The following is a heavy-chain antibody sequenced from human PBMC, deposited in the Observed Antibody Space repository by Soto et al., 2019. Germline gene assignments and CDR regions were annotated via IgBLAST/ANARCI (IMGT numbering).Heavy chain of an antibody. CDR2: IYYSGST. J-gene: IGHJ5*02. CDR3: ARSGRSIAAAGLNWFDP. Sequence: QLQLQESGPGLVKPSETLSLTCTVSGGSISSSSYYWGWIRQPPGKGLEWIGSIYYSGSTYYNPSLKSRVTISVDTSKIQFSLNLSSVTAADTAVYYCARSGRSIAAAGLNWFDPWGQGTLVTVSS. V-gene: IGHV4-39*01. D-gene: IGHD6-13*01. CDR1: GGSISSSSYY.